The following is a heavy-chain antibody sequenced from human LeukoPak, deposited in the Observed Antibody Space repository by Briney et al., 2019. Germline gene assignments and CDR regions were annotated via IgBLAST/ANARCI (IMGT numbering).Heavy chain of an antibody. CDR2: INVDGSEK. CDR3: ARGHYGLDV. Sequence: PGGSLRVSCAASGFSLSNHWVTWVRQAPGKGPEWVAHINVDGSEKDFLDSVRGRFTISRDNSKNSVYLQMNTLRVEDTAMYHCARGHYGLDVWGQGTTVTVSS. V-gene: IGHV3-7*01. CDR1: GFSLSNHW. J-gene: IGHJ6*02.